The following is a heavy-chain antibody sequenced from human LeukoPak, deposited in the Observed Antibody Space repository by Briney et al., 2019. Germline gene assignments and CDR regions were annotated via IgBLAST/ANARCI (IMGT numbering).Heavy chain of an antibody. J-gene: IGHJ4*02. CDR3: ARLGATSAACIY. CDR2: IHQDGSEK. CDR1: GFTFSTYW. V-gene: IGHV3-7*01. D-gene: IGHD1-26*01. Sequence: GGSLRLSCAACGFTFSTYWMRWVRQARGKGGEWVANIHQDGSEKYYVDSVKGRFTISRDNAKNSLYLQMDSLRAEDTAVYYCARLGATSAACIYWGQGTLVTVSS.